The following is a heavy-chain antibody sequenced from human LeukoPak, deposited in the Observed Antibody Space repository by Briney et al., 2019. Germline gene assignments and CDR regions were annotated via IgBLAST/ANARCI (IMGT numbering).Heavy chain of an antibody. D-gene: IGHD6-13*01. Sequence: PGGSLTLSCAASGLILSSYGMHWVRHAPGKGLEGVAFIRYDGSNTYYADSVKGRFTISRDNSKNTLYLQMNSLRGEDTAVYYCARDLMGIAYRGAFYYWGQGTLVTVSS. CDR1: GLILSSYG. J-gene: IGHJ4*02. V-gene: IGHV3-30*02. CDR2: IRYDGSNT. CDR3: ARDLMGIAYRGAFYY.